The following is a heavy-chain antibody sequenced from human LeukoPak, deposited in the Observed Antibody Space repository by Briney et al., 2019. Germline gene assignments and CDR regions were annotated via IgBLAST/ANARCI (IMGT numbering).Heavy chain of an antibody. CDR3: ARDRVGTTRSDAFDI. CDR1: GGSISNYY. D-gene: IGHD1-1*01. V-gene: IGHV4-59*12. J-gene: IGHJ3*02. CDR2: IYYSGST. Sequence: SETLSLTCTVSGGSISNYYWSWIRQPPGKGLEWIGYIYYSGSTYYNPSLKSRVTISVDTSKNQFSLKLSSVTAADTAVYYCARDRVGTTRSDAFDIWGQGTMVTVSS.